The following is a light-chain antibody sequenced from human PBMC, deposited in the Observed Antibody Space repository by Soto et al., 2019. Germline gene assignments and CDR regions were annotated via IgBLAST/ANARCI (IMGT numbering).Light chain of an antibody. CDR2: DVN. Sequence: QSVLTQPHSVSGPPGQSVTISCTGTSSDVGGYDSVSWYQQHPGKAPKLMIYDVNKWPSGVPDRFSGSKSGNTASLTISGLQADDEADYYCCSYAGRSTSVFGTGTKVTAL. CDR1: SSDVGGYDS. J-gene: IGLJ1*01. V-gene: IGLV2-11*01. CDR3: CSYAGRSTSV.